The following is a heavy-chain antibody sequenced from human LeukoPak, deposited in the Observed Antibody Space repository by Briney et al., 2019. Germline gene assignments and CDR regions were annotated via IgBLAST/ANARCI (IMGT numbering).Heavy chain of an antibody. J-gene: IGHJ4*02. CDR1: GGSFSGYY. D-gene: IGHD1-26*01. CDR2: INHSGST. V-gene: IGHV4-34*01. Sequence: PSETLSLTCAVYGGSFSGYYWSWLRQPPGKWLEWFGEINHSGSTNYNPSLKSQVTISGDTSKNQFSLKLSSVTAADTAVYYCARASGSYPGGVYYFDYWGQGTLVTVSS. CDR3: ARASGSYPGGVYYFDY.